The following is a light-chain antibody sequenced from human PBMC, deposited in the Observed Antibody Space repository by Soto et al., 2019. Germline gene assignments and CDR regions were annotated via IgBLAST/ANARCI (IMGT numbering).Light chain of an antibody. CDR2: EGS. J-gene: IGLJ1*01. V-gene: IGLV2-23*01. CDR3: CSYAGSYFYV. CDR1: SSDVGSYNL. Sequence: QSVLTQPASVSGSPGQSITISCTGTSSDVGSYNLVSWYQQLPGKAPKLMIYEGSERPSGVSNRFSGSKSGNTASLTISGLQAEDEADYYCCSYAGSYFYVFGTGTKVTVL.